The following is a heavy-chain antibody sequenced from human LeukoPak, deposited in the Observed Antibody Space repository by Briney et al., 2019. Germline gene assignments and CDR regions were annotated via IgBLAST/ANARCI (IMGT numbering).Heavy chain of an antibody. CDR1: SDSINRGDFF. J-gene: IGHJ6*03. Sequence: SQTLSLTCTVSSDSINRGDFFWSWIRQPAGKGLEWIGRIYTSGSTNFNPSLGSRVTISLDTSKNQFSLNVTSVTAADTAVYFCARGNHGPDYYYYYMDVWGKGTTVTVSS. V-gene: IGHV4-61*02. CDR2: IYTSGST. D-gene: IGHD4-17*01. CDR3: ARGNHGPDYYYYYMDV.